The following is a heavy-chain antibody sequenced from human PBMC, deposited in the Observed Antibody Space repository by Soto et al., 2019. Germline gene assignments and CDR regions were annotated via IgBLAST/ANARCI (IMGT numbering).Heavy chain of an antibody. CDR3: ARHKETGPLFDY. V-gene: IGHV4-59*08. Sequence: SETLSLTCTVSGGSIGTYYWSWIRQPPGKGLEWIGYISYRGTTNYNPSLKSRVTISVDTSKNQFSLKLSSVTAADTAVYYCARHKETGPLFDYWGQGTLVTVSS. D-gene: IGHD3-9*01. CDR2: ISYRGTT. CDR1: GGSIGTYY. J-gene: IGHJ4*02.